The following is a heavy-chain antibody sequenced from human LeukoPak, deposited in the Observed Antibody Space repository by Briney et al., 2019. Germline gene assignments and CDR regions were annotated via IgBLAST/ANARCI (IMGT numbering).Heavy chain of an antibody. CDR3: ARGGLSYGFDV. D-gene: IGHD4/OR15-4a*01. CDR1: GFTIGPYY. CDR2: IDKDAIEK. J-gene: IGHJ3*01. Sequence: PGGSLRLSCIASGFTIGPYYMGWARQAPGKGLEWVANIDKDAIEKYYVDSVKGRFTISRDNAKNSLRLEMNSLGVEDTAVYYCARGGLSYGFDVWGPGTMVTVSS. V-gene: IGHV3-7*01.